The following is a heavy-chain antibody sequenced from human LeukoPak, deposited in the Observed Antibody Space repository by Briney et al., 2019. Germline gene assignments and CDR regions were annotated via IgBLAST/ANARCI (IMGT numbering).Heavy chain of an antibody. V-gene: IGHV3-30-3*01. Sequence: GGSLTLSCAASGFTFCGYAMHWVRQAPGKGLVWVAVISCDGSNKYYADAVKSRFTISRDNSKTTLYLQMTSLRAEATALYYCAREPDYYASRGSFDFWGRGTLVTVSS. J-gene: IGHJ2*01. D-gene: IGHD3-22*01. CDR2: ISCDGSNK. CDR3: AREPDYYASRGSFDF. CDR1: GFTFCGYA.